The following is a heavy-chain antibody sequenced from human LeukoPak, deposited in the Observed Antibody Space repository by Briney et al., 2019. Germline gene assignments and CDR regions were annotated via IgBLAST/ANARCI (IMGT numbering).Heavy chain of an antibody. CDR1: GYSFTSYW. J-gene: IGHJ4*02. V-gene: IGHV5-51*01. Sequence: GESLKISCKGSGYSFTSYWIGWVRQMPGKGLEWMGIIYPGDPDTRYSPSFQGQVTISADKSISTAYLQWSSLKASNTAMYYCAISGRYSSSWFPFDYWGQGTLVTVSS. CDR2: IYPGDPDT. CDR3: AISGRYSSSWFPFDY. D-gene: IGHD6-13*01.